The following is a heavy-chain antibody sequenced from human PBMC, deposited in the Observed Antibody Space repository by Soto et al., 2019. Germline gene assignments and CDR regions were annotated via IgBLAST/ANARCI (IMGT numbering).Heavy chain of an antibody. CDR3: ARDGGMGRNPPYMDV. J-gene: IGHJ6*03. Sequence: QAGGSLRLSCAASGFTFSSYDMHWVRQATGKGLEWVSAIGTAGDTYYPGSVKGRFTISRKNAKNSLYLQMNSLRAGDTAVYYCARDGGMGRNPPYMDVWGKGTTVTVSS. CDR2: IGTAGDT. CDR1: GFTFSSYD. D-gene: IGHD3-16*01. V-gene: IGHV3-13*01.